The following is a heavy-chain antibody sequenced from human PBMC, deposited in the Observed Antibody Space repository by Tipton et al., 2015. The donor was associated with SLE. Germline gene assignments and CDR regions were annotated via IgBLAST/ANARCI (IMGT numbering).Heavy chain of an antibody. CDR1: GGSISSYY. CDR2: IYTSGST. J-gene: IGHJ4*02. V-gene: IGHV4-4*07. D-gene: IGHD2-8*02. Sequence: TLSLTCTVSGGSISSYYWSWIRQPAGKGLEWIGRIYTSGSTNYNPSLKSRVTMSVDTSKNQFPLKLSSVTAADTAVYYCARVLVAQAGSGFDYWGQGTLVTVSS. CDR3: ARVLVAQAGSGFDY.